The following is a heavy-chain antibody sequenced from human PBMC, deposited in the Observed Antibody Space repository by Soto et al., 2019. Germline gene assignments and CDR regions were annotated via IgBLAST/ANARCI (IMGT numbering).Heavy chain of an antibody. D-gene: IGHD6-19*01. J-gene: IGHJ1*01. Sequence: QVQLVESGGGVVQPGRSLRLSCAASGFTFSSYGMHWVRQAPGKALEWVAVISYDGSNKYYADSVKGRFTISRDNSKNTLYLQMNSLRAEDTAVYYCASGVAGLYFQHWGQGTLVTVSS. CDR2: ISYDGSNK. CDR3: ASGVAGLYFQH. V-gene: IGHV3-30*03. CDR1: GFTFSSYG.